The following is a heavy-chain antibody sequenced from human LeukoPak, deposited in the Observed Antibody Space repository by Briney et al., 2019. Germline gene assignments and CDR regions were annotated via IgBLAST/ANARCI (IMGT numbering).Heavy chain of an antibody. Sequence: GGSLRLSCAASGFIFSGYEMNWVRQAPGKGLEWVSYISSSGSTIYYADSVKGRFTISRDNAKNSLYLQMNSLRAEDTAVYYCARGGGLEYQLLEDAFDIWGQGTKVTVSS. D-gene: IGHD2-2*01. CDR1: GFIFSGYE. CDR2: ISSSGSTI. CDR3: ARGGGLEYQLLEDAFDI. J-gene: IGHJ3*02. V-gene: IGHV3-48*03.